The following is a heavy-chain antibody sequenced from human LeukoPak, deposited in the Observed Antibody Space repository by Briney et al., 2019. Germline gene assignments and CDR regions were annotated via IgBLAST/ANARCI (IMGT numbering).Heavy chain of an antibody. Sequence: GGPLRLSCAASGFSFSDNYMSWIRQAPGQGLEWVSYISNTGSHTMYAESVRGRFTISRDNAKNSLYLEMNSLRADDTAVYYCARSRGVGPGAYFDYWGQGTVVTVSS. J-gene: IGHJ4*02. D-gene: IGHD1-26*01. CDR2: ISNTGSHT. CDR3: ARSRGVGPGAYFDY. V-gene: IGHV3-11*03. CDR1: GFSFSDNY.